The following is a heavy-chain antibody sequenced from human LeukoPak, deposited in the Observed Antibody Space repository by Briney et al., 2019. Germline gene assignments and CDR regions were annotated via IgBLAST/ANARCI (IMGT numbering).Heavy chain of an antibody. V-gene: IGHV3-9*03. Sequence: GGSLRLSCAASGFTFDDYAMHWVRQAPGKGLEGVSGISWNSGSIGYADSVKGRFTISRDNAKNSLYLQMNSLRAEDMALYYCAKAPLGYSGYGVAFDIWGQGTMVTVSS. J-gene: IGHJ3*02. CDR1: GFTFDDYA. D-gene: IGHD5-12*01. CDR3: AKAPLGYSGYGVAFDI. CDR2: ISWNSGSI.